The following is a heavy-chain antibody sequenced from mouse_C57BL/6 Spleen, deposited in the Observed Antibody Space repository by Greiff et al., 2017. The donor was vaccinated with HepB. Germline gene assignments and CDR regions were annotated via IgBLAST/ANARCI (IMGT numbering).Heavy chain of an antibody. D-gene: IGHD1-1*01. CDR3: NYYYGSPHFDV. V-gene: IGHV14-4*01. CDR1: GFNIKDDY. CDR2: IDPENGDT. J-gene: IGHJ1*03. Sequence: VQLQQSGAELVRPGASVKLSCTASGFNIKDDYMHWVKQRPEQGLEWIGWIDPENGDTEYASKFQGKATITADTSSNTAYLQLSSLTSEDTAVYYCNYYYGSPHFDVWGTGTTVTVSS.